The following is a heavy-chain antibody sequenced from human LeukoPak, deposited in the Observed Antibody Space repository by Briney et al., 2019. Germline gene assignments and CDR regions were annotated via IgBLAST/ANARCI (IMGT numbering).Heavy chain of an antibody. CDR3: AKFLPTHIVVANYYFDH. CDR2: ISGSGGST. CDR1: GFTFSSYA. D-gene: IGHD2-21*01. Sequence: GGSLRLSCAASGFTFSSYAMSWVRQAPGKGLESVSAISGSGGSTYYADSVKGRFTISRDNCKNTLYLQMNSLRAEDTAVYYCAKFLPTHIVVANYYFDHWGQGTLVTVSS. J-gene: IGHJ4*02. V-gene: IGHV3-23*01.